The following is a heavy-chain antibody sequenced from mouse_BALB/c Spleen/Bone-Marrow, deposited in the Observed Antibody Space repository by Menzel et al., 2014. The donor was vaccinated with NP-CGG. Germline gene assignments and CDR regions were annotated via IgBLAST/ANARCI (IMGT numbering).Heavy chain of an antibody. V-gene: IGHV1-62-2*01. CDR2: FYPGSGSI. D-gene: IGHD2-12*01. CDR3: ARHEDLDIRRRLGAMDY. CDR1: GYNFSDYI. Sequence: VQLQQSGAELVKPGASVRLSCKASGYNFSDYIIYWVKQRSGQGLEWIGWFYPGSGSIKYNEKFKDKATSTVDKSSRTVYMELIRLTSEDSAVYFCARHEDLDIRRRLGAMDYWGQGTSVTVSS. J-gene: IGHJ4*01.